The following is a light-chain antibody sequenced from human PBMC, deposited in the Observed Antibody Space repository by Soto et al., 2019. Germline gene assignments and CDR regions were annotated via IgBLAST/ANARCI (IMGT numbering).Light chain of an antibody. CDR3: LQHETYPRA. CDR1: QGITHY. Sequence: IQMTQSPSSLSASVGDRVTITCRASQGITHYLGWYQQKPGKAPKRLIFDVSTLQSGVPSRFSGSGSGTEFTLTISGLQPEDFATYYCLQHETYPRAFGQGNNLEI. CDR2: DVS. V-gene: IGKV1-17*01. J-gene: IGKJ2*01.